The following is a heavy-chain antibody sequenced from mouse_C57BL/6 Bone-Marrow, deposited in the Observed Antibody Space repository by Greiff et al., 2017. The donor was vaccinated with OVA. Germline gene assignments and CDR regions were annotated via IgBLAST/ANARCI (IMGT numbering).Heavy chain of an antibody. CDR1: GYTFTSYW. CDR3: ARSRQLRLPWFAY. V-gene: IGHV1-59*01. Sequence: QVQLQQSGAELVRPGTSVKLSCKASGYTFTSYWMHWVKQRPGQGLEWIGVIDPSDSYTNYNQKFKGKATLTVDTSSSTAYMQLSSLTSEDSAVYYCARSRQLRLPWFAYWGQGTLVTVSA. J-gene: IGHJ3*01. CDR2: IDPSDSYT. D-gene: IGHD3-2*02.